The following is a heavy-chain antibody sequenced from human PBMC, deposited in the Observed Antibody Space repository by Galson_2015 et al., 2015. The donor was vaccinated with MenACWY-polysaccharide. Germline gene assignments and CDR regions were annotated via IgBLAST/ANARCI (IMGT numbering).Heavy chain of an antibody. CDR2: IYPGDSDT. V-gene: IGHV5-51*03. CDR3: ASHIAHTMTNDAFDI. D-gene: IGHD4-17*01. J-gene: IGHJ3*02. Sequence: QSGAEVKKPGESLKISCKGSGYSFTSYWIGWVRQMPGKGLEWMGIIYPGDSDTRYSPSFQGQVTISADKSISTAYLQWSSLKASDTAMYYCASHIAHTMTNDAFDIWGQGTMVTVSS. CDR1: GYSFTSYW.